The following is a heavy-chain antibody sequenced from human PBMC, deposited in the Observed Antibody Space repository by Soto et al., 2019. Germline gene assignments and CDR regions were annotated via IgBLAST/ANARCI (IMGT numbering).Heavy chain of an antibody. CDR1: GFTFSSYS. Sequence: GSLRLSCAASGFTFSSYSMNWVRQAPGKGLEWISYISSSSSAIYYADTVRGRFTGSRDNAKNSLYLQMNSLRVEDTAVYYCARDSPGYGDYVLFDYWGQGTLVTVSS. CDR2: ISSSSSAI. D-gene: IGHD4-17*01. J-gene: IGHJ4*02. V-gene: IGHV3-48*01. CDR3: ARDSPGYGDYVLFDY.